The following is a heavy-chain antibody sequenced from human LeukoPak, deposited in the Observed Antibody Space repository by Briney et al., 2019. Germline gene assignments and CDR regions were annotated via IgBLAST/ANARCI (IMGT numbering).Heavy chain of an antibody. J-gene: IGHJ5*02. CDR1: GFTFSNYW. CDR2: INSDGSNT. Sequence: GGSLRLSCAASGFTFSNYWMHWVRQAPGKGLVWVSRINSDGSNTNYADSVKGRFTISRDNAKNTLYLQMNSLRAEDTAVYYCAREVCSGGSCLHIDPWGQGTLVTVSS. D-gene: IGHD2-15*01. CDR3: AREVCSGGSCLHIDP. V-gene: IGHV3-74*01.